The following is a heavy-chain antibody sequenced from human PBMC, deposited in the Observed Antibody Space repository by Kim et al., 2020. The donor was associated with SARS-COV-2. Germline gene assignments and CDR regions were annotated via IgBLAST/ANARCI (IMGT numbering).Heavy chain of an antibody. CDR3: ASSPGSRYTPFNR. J-gene: IGHJ2*01. V-gene: IGHV3-7*03. CDR2: IKEDSSER. D-gene: IGHD2-15*01. CDR1: GFAFSTSW. Sequence: GGSLRLSCAASGFAFSTSWMIWIRQAPGEGLEWVASIKEDSSERFFADSVKGRFTISRDNSKNSLYLQMDSLRVEDTAMYYCASSPGSRYTPFNRWGRGT.